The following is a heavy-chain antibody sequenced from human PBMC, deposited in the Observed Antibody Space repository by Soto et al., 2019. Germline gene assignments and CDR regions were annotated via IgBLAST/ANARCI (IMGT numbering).Heavy chain of an antibody. CDR3: AKGRYDFWSPYYFDS. CDR1: GLNFDDFA. V-gene: IGHV3-9*01. J-gene: IGHJ4*02. D-gene: IGHD3-3*01. CDR2: ITWNSRVL. Sequence: GGSLRLSCVGTGLNFDDFAMHWVRQAPGKGLEWVSGITWNSRVLAYADSVKGRFTISRDNARNSLCLQMDSLRDEDTALYYCAKGRYDFWSPYYFDSWGQGTLVTVSS.